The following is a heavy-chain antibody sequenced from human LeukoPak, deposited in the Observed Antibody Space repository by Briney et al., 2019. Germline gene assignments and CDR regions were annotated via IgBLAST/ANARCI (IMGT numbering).Heavy chain of an antibody. D-gene: IGHD3-22*01. J-gene: IGHJ4*02. CDR2: IYYSGST. Sequence: SETLSLTCTVSGGSISSYYWSWIRQPPGKGLEWIGYIYYSGSTNYNPSLKSRVTISVDTSKNQFSLKLSSVTAADTAVYYCARGTYYDSSGSLYYFDYWGQGTLVTVSS. V-gene: IGHV4-59*01. CDR1: GGSISSYY. CDR3: ARGTYYDSSGSLYYFDY.